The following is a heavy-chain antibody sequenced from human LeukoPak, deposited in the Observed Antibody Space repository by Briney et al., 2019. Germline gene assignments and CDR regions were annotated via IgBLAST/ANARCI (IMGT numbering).Heavy chain of an antibody. CDR1: GFTFSTFV. CDR3: ARDRPMIVVADAFDI. CDR2: ISYDGSNK. V-gene: IGHV3-30*03. J-gene: IGHJ3*02. D-gene: IGHD3-22*01. Sequence: GGSLRLSCAASGFTFSTFVMRWVRQAPGKELEWVAVISYDGSNKYYAESVKGRFTISRDNSKNTLYLQMNSLRAEDTAVYYCARDRPMIVVADAFDIWGQGTMVTVSS.